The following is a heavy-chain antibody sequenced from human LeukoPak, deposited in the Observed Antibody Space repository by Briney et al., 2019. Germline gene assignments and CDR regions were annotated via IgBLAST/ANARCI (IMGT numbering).Heavy chain of an antibody. Sequence: SETLSLTCAVYGGSFSGYYWSWIRQPPGKGLEWIGEINHSGSTNYNPSLKSRVTISVDTSKNQFSLKLSSVTAADTAVYYCARDTRFTRGLDVWGKGTTVTVSS. CDR3: ARDTRFTRGLDV. CDR2: INHSGST. J-gene: IGHJ6*04. V-gene: IGHV4-34*01. CDR1: GGSFSGYY. D-gene: IGHD2-2*01.